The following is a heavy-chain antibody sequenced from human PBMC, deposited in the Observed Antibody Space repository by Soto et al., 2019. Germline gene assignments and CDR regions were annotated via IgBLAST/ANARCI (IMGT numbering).Heavy chain of an antibody. Sequence: EMQLVESGGGLIQPGGSLRLSCAASGFTASGNYISWVRQAPGKGLEWVSIIYTDATIFYADSVKGRFTMSRDNSKNTLYLQMNSLRAEDTAIYYCARVLLKGGLDVWGQGTTVTVSS. J-gene: IGHJ6*02. CDR2: IYTDATI. CDR1: GFTASGNY. V-gene: IGHV3-53*01. D-gene: IGHD2-15*01. CDR3: ARVLLKGGLDV.